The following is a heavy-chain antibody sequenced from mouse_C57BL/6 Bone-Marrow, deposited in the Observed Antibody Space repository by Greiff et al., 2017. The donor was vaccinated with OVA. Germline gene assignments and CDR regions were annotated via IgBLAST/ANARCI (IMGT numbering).Heavy chain of an antibody. V-gene: IGHV1-81*01. J-gene: IGHJ4*01. CDR2: IYPRSGNT. Sequence: QVQLQQSGAELARPGASVKLSCKASGYTFTSYGISWVKQRTGQGLEWIGEIYPRSGNTYYNEKFKGKATLTADKSSSTAYMELRSLTSEDSAVYFCARWEKWLLRGAMDYWGQGTSVTVSA. CDR3: ARWEKWLLRGAMDY. CDR1: GYTFTSYG. D-gene: IGHD2-3*01.